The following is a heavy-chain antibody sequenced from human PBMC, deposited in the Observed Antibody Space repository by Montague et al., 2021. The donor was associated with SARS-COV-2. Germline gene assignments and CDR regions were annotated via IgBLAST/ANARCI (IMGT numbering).Heavy chain of an antibody. CDR1: RFNFQVSE. V-gene: IGHV3-48*03. D-gene: IGHD1-26*01. CDR3: VREYRSSSGRAFDI. CDR2: ITSISSSK. J-gene: IGHJ3*02. Sequence: SLRLSCAPSRFNFQVSELNWVRQAPGKGLEWVSYITSISSSKYYVESVEGRFAVSRDNARELLYLQMDVLRAEDTAIYYCVREYRSSSGRAFDIWGRGTLVIVSS.